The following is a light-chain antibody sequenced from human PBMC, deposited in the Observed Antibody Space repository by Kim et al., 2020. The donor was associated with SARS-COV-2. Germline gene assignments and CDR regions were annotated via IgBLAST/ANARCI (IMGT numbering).Light chain of an antibody. CDR1: QDISNY. V-gene: IGKV1-27*01. J-gene: IGKJ1*01. Sequence: ASVGDRVTITCRASQDISNYLAWYQQTPGKVPNLLIYAASTLQSGVPSRFSGSGSGTDFTLTISSLQPEDVASYYCQKYNSAPRTFGQGTKVDIK. CDR3: QKYNSAPRT. CDR2: AAS.